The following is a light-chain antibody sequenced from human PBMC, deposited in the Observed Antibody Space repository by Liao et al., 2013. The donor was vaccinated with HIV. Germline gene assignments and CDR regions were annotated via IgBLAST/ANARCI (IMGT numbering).Light chain of an antibody. V-gene: IGLV3-1*01. CDR1: KLGDRY. CDR3: QAWDSGTALYT. J-gene: IGLJ1*01. CDR2: QDS. Sequence: SYELTQPPSVSVSPGQTASITCSGDKLGDRYACWYQQKPGQSPVLVIYQDSLRPSGIPERFSGSNSGDTATLTISGTQAADEADYYCQAWDSGTALYTFGTGTKVTVL.